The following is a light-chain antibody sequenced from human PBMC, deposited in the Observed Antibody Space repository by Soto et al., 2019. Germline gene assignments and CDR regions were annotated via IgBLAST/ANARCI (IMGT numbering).Light chain of an antibody. CDR1: QSLRH. Sequence: IVMTQSPLSLPVTPGEPASISCRSSQSLRHFDWYLQKPGQSPQLLIYLGSTRASGGPDRFSGSGSGTDFTLKISRVEAEDVGIYYCMQALETPLTFGGGTKVEIK. CDR3: MQALETPLT. V-gene: IGKV2-28*01. J-gene: IGKJ4*01. CDR2: LGS.